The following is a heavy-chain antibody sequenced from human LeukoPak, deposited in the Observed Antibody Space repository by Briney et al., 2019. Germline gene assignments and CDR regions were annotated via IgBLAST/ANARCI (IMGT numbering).Heavy chain of an antibody. J-gene: IGHJ4*02. Sequence: PGGSLRLSCAASGFTFSSYGMHWVRQAPGKGLEWVAVIWYDGSNKYYADSVKGRFTISRDNSKNTLYLQMNSLRAEDTAVYYCAKDVVGSSSPDFDYWGQGTLVTVSS. CDR1: GFTFSSYG. CDR3: AKDVVGSSSPDFDY. V-gene: IGHV3-33*06. D-gene: IGHD6-6*01. CDR2: IWYDGSNK.